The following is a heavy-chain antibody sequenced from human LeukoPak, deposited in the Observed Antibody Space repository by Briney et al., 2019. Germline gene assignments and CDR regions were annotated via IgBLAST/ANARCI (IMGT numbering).Heavy chain of an antibody. CDR1: GYTFTSYY. Sequence: ASVKVSCEASGYTFTSYYMHWVRQAPGQGLEWMGIINPSGGSTSYAQKFQGRVTMTRDTSTSTVYMELSSLRSEDTAVYYCARDMCSSTSCSSYFQHWGQGTLVTVSS. CDR2: INPSGGST. CDR3: ARDMCSSTSCSSYFQH. V-gene: IGHV1-46*01. J-gene: IGHJ1*01. D-gene: IGHD2-2*01.